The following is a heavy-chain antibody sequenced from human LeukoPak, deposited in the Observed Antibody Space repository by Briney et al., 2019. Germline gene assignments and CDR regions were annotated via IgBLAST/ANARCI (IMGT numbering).Heavy chain of an antibody. V-gene: IGHV4-4*02. J-gene: IGHJ4*02. D-gene: IGHD1-1*01. Sequence: SETLSLTCAVSGGSISSSHWWTWVRPPPEKGLEWIGEINHSGSTNYNPSLKSRVTISVDTSKNQFSLNLSSVTAADTAMYYCARGLENWNVYIFDYWGQGTLVTVSS. CDR3: ARGLENWNVYIFDY. CDR2: INHSGST. CDR1: GGSISSSHW.